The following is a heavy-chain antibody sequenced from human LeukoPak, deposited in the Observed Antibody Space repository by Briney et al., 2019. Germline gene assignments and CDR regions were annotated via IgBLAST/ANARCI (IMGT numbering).Heavy chain of an antibody. J-gene: IGHJ5*02. CDR1: GFTFSNYW. CDR3: VTQQLAPP. CDR2: IKEDGSEK. V-gene: IGHV3-7*01. D-gene: IGHD5-24*01. Sequence: GGSLRLSRAASGFTFSNYWMSWVRQAPGKGLEWVANIKEDGSEKYYVDSVKGRFTISRDNAKNSLYLQMNSLRAEDTAVYYCVTQQLAPPWGQGTLVTVSS.